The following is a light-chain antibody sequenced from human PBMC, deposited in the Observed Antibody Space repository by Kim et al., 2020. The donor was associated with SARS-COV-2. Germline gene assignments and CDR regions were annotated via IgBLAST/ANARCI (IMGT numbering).Light chain of an antibody. CDR2: DVT. CDR3: SSYTSSSTVV. CDR1: LSDVGCYNQ. V-gene: IGLV2-14*03. Sequence: GLSITLYRTGPLSDVGCYNQLSWYQHHPGKDPKLMIVDVTNRPLVVSHRFAGSKSANTASLTISGLQAEDEADYYCSSYTSSSTVVFGGGTQLTVL. J-gene: IGLJ2*01.